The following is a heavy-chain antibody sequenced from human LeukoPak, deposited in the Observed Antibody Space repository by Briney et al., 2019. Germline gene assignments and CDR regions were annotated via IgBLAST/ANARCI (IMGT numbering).Heavy chain of an antibody. J-gene: IGHJ5*02. CDR3: AKDPDNIAAAGTDWFDP. CDR2: IKQDGSEK. V-gene: IGHV3-7*03. D-gene: IGHD6-13*01. Sequence: PGGSLRLSCAASGFTFSSYWMSWVRQAPGKGLEWVANIKQDGSEKYYVDSVKGRFTISRDNSKNTLYLQMNSLRAEDTAVYYCAKDPDNIAAAGTDWFDPWGQGTLVTVSS. CDR1: GFTFSSYW.